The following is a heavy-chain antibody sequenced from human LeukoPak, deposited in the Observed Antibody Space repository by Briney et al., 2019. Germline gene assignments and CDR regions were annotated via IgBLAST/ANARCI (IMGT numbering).Heavy chain of an antibody. CDR3: ARDLSSGSYSFDY. Sequence: GGSLRLSCAASGFTVSSNYMTWVRQAPGKGLQWVSIIYSGGSTYYADSVKGRFTISRDNAKNSLYLQMNSLRDEDTAVYYCARDLSSGSYSFDYWGQGTLVTVSS. CDR2: IYSGGST. V-gene: IGHV3-53*01. J-gene: IGHJ4*02. CDR1: GFTVSSNY. D-gene: IGHD3-10*01.